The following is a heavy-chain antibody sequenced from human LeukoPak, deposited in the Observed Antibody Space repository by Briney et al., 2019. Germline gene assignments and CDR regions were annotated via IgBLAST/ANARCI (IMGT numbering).Heavy chain of an antibody. J-gene: IGHJ4*02. CDR3: ARGDSSSYEVYFDY. Sequence: GGSLRLSCAASGFTFSSYAMHWVRQAPGKGLEWVAVIWYDGTNKYYADSVKGRFTISRDNSKNTLYLQMNSLRAEDTAVYYCARGDSSSYEVYFDYWGQGTLVTVSS. CDR2: IWYDGTNK. CDR1: GFTFSSYA. V-gene: IGHV3-33*08. D-gene: IGHD6-13*01.